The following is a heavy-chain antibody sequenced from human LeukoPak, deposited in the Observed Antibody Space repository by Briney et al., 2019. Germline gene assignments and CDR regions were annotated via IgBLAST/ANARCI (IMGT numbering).Heavy chain of an antibody. J-gene: IGHJ4*02. CDR1: GFTFSSYS. CDR2: IGTSTSTI. Sequence: GGSLRLSCAASGFTFSSYSMNWVRQAPGKGLEWVSYIGTSTSTIYYADSVKGRFTISRDNAKNSLYLQMNSLRDEDTAVYYCARHDYGGNSGDYWGQGTLVTVSS. D-gene: IGHD4-23*01. CDR3: ARHDYGGNSGDY. V-gene: IGHV3-48*02.